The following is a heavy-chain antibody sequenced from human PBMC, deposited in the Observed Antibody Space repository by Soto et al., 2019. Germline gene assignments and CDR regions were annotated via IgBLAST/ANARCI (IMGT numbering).Heavy chain of an antibody. Sequence: SETLSLTXTVSGGSISSSSYYWGWIRQPPGKGLEWIGSIYYSGSTYYNPSLKSRVTISVDTSKNQFSLKLSSVTAADPAVYFCARMDYYDSYFFDYWGQGTLVTVSS. D-gene: IGHD3-22*01. V-gene: IGHV4-39*07. J-gene: IGHJ4*02. CDR2: IYYSGST. CDR1: GGSISSSSYY. CDR3: ARMDYYDSYFFDY.